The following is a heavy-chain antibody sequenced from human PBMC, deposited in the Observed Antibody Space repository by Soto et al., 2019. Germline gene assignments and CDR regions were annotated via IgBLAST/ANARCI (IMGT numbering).Heavy chain of an antibody. V-gene: IGHV3-53*01. J-gene: IGHJ6*02. Sequence: EVQLVESGGGLIQPGGSLRLSCAAFGFSVSDKYMSWVRQASGKGLEWVSIIYSGVSTYYADSVKGGLTISRDNSKNTLYLQMNSLRREDTAVYYCARGRWSGMDPWGQGTTVTVSS. CDR2: IYSGVST. CDR1: GFSVSDKY. D-gene: IGHD2-8*01. CDR3: ARGRWSGMDP.